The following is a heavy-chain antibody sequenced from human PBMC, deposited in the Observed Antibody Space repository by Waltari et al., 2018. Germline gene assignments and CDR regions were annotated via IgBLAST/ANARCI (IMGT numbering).Heavy chain of an antibody. V-gene: IGHV3-23*02. D-gene: IGHD5-12*01. CDR3: AKAFRGYSGSYFDN. CDR2: LGGSGATT. Sequence: EVQLLESGGGLVQPGGSLRLSCAASGFNFGGFGMNWVRQAPGKGLEGVAGLGGSGATTYYRDSVRGRFTVSRDNSRNTVYLQMNSLRAEDTAVYYCAKAFRGYSGSYFDNWGRGTLVAVSA. J-gene: IGHJ4*02. CDR1: GFNFGGFG.